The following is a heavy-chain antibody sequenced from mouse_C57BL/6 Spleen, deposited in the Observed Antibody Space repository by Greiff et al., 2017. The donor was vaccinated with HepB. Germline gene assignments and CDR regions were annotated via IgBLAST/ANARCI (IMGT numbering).Heavy chain of an antibody. V-gene: IGHV1-82*01. CDR1: GYAFSSSW. J-gene: IGHJ4*01. D-gene: IGHD1-1*01. Sequence: VQLQQSGPELVKPGASVKISCKASGYAFSSSWMNWVKQRPGKGLEWIRRIYPGDGDTNYNGKFKGKATLTADKSSSTAYMQLSSLTSEDSAVYFCAREGYYGSSLYYYAMDYWGQGTSVTVSS. CDR3: AREGYYGSSLYYYAMDY. CDR2: IYPGDGDT.